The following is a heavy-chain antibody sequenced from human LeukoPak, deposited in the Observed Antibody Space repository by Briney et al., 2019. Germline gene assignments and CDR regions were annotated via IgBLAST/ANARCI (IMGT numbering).Heavy chain of an antibody. CDR1: GDSISSRTSDF. J-gene: IGHJ4*02. D-gene: IGHD2-15*01. V-gene: IGHV4-39*07. CDR3: ARVLEVGAAYYFDY. CDR2: ISYIGTT. Sequence: PSETLSLTCTVSGDSISSRTSDFWGWIRQSPGKGLEWIAEISYIGTTFYNPSLESRVSISLDTSKNQFSLKLSSVTAADTAVYYCARVLEVGAAYYFDYWGQGTLVTVSS.